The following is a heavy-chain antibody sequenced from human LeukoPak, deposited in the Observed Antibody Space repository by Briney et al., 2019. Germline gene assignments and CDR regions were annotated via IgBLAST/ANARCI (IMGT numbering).Heavy chain of an antibody. CDR3: ARDLSEYSGEIDP. D-gene: IGHD1-26*01. CDR1: GGSISSYY. J-gene: IGHJ5*02. Sequence: SETLSLTCTVSGGSISSYYWSWTRQPAGKGLGWIGRIYTSGSTNYNPSLKSRVTMSVDTSKNQFSLKLSSVTAADTAVYYCARDLSEYSGEIDPWGQGTLVTVSS. CDR2: IYTSGST. V-gene: IGHV4-4*07.